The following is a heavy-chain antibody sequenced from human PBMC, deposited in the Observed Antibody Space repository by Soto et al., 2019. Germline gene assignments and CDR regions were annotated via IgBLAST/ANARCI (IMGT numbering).Heavy chain of an antibody. J-gene: IGHJ4*02. Sequence: GASVKVSCKASGGSFSNFGISWVRQAPGQGLEWMGGIVPVFGRPNYAQRFRGRLTITADESTSTGYMELISLRSDDTAVYYCAREGSGSNFWGKGPQVTVSS. CDR1: GGSFSNFG. CDR2: IVPVFGRP. D-gene: IGHD5-12*01. V-gene: IGHV1-69*13. CDR3: AREGSGSNF.